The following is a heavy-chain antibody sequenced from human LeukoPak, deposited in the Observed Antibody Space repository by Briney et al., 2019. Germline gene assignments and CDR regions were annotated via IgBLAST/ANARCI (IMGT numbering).Heavy chain of an antibody. J-gene: IGHJ4*02. CDR2: IYSGGST. V-gene: IGHV3-66*02. D-gene: IGHD6-13*01. CDR3: AKDGQLGGSSWFTLYFDH. Sequence: GGSLRLSCAASGFTFSDYSMSWIRQAPGKGLEWVSVIYSGGSTYYADSVKGRFTISRDNSKNTLYLQMNSLRPEDTAVYYCAKDGQLGGSSWFTLYFDHWGQGTQVTVSS. CDR1: GFTFSDYS.